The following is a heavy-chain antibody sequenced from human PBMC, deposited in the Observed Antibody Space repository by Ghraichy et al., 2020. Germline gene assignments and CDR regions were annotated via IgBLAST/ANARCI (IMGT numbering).Heavy chain of an antibody. V-gene: IGHV3-74*01. D-gene: IGHD1-26*01. Sequence: GGSLRLSCAASGFTFSSYWMHWVRQAPGKGLVWVSHINSDGSSTSYADSVKGRFTISRDNAKNTLYLQMNSLRAEDKAVYYCARDVATSGSYYGDWGQGTLVTVSS. J-gene: IGHJ4*02. CDR3: ARDVATSGSYYGD. CDR1: GFTFSSYW. CDR2: INSDGSST.